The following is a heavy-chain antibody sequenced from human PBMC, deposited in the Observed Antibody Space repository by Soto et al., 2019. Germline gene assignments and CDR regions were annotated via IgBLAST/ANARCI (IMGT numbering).Heavy chain of an antibody. D-gene: IGHD2-15*01. Sequence: QVQLQESGPGLVKPSGTLSLTCAVSSGSISSSNWWSWVRQPPGKGLEWIGEIYHSGSTNYNPSLKSRVTISVDKSKNQFSLKLSSVTAADTAVYYCARVDRVVVAATPSCYYYYMDVWGKGTTVTVSS. CDR3: ARVDRVVVAATPSCYYYYMDV. J-gene: IGHJ6*03. V-gene: IGHV4-4*02. CDR2: IYHSGST. CDR1: SGSISSSNW.